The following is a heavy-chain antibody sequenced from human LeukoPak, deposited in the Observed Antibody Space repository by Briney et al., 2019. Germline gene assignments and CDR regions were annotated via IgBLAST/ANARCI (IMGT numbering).Heavy chain of an antibody. J-gene: IGHJ3*02. CDR1: GFTFSSYA. V-gene: IGHV3-30*04. CDR2: ISYDGSNK. D-gene: IGHD3-9*01. Sequence: PGGSLRLSCAASGFTFSSYAMHWVRQAPGKGLEWVAVISYDGSNKYYADSVKGRFTISRDNSKNTLYLQMNSLRAEDTAVYYCARDRIAEGDYDILTGYYISTHPGAFDIWGQGTMVTVSS. CDR3: ARDRIAEGDYDILTGYYISTHPGAFDI.